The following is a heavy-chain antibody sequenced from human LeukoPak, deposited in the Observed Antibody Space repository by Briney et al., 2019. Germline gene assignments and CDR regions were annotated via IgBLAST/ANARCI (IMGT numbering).Heavy chain of an antibody. Sequence: SETLSLTCTVSGGSISSGGYYWSWIRQHPGKGLEWIGYIYYSGSTYCNPSLKSRVTISVDTSKNQFSLKLSSVAAADTAVYYCARSRGGSYLGFDYWGQGTLVTVSS. D-gene: IGHD1-26*01. J-gene: IGHJ4*02. CDR3: ARSRGGSYLGFDY. V-gene: IGHV4-31*03. CDR2: IYYSGST. CDR1: GGSISSGGYY.